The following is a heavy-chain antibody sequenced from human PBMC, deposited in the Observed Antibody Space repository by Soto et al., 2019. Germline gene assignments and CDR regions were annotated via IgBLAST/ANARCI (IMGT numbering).Heavy chain of an antibody. CDR1: GYRFTTYW. Sequence: GESLKISCKGFGYRFTTYWIAWVRQTPGKGLEWMGIIYPGDSDTRESPSFQGDVTISADKSISTAYLQWSSLKASDTAMYHCARHGSPYSSGPDYWGQGTLVTVSS. V-gene: IGHV5-51*01. D-gene: IGHD6-19*01. J-gene: IGHJ4*02. CDR3: ARHGSPYSSGPDY. CDR2: IYPGDSDT.